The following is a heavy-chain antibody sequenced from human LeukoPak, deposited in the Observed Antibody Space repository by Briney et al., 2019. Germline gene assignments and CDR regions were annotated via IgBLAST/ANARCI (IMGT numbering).Heavy chain of an antibody. V-gene: IGHV1-24*01. CDR2: FDPEDGET. J-gene: IGHJ6*04. D-gene: IGHD3-16*01. CDR3: ATTGHITFENGLDV. CDR1: GYTLNELS. Sequence: HGASVKVSCKVSGYTLNELSIHWVRQAPGKGLEWMGGFDPEDGETIYAQKFQGRVTMTEDTSTDTAYMELSSLRSEDTAVYYCATTGHITFENGLDVWGKGTTVTVSS.